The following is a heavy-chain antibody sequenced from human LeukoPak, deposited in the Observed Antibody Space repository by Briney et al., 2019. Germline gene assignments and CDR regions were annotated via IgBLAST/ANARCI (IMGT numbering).Heavy chain of an antibody. J-gene: IGHJ4*02. CDR3: ARNAGGYYLYFFDY. D-gene: IGHD3-3*01. CDR1: GFTFSSYW. V-gene: IGHV3-7*03. CDR2: IKQDGSEK. Sequence: GGSLRLSCAASGFTFSSYWMSWVRQAPGKGLEWVANIKQDGSEKYYVDSVKGRFTISRDNAKNSLYLQMNSLRAEDTALYYCARNAGGYYLYFFDYWGQGALVTVSS.